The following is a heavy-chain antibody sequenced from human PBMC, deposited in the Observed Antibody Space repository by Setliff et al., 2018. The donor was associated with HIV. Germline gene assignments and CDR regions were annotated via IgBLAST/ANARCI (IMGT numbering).Heavy chain of an antibody. J-gene: IGHJ4*02. CDR3: VRGPHIYCSVTNCMYDS. CDR1: GHTLTELS. CDR2: FDPEDAET. V-gene: IGHV1-24*01. Sequence: GASVKVSCKVSGHTLTELSMHWVRQAPGKGLEWMGGFDPEDAETIYAQNFQGRVTMTEDTSTDTAYMELSSLKTEDTAIYYCVRGPHIYCSVTNCMYDSWGQGTLVTVSS. D-gene: IGHD2-15*01.